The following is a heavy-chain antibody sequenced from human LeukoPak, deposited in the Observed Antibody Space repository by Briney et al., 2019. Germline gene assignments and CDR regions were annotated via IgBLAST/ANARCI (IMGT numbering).Heavy chain of an antibody. Sequence: PGGSLRLSCAASGFTFSSYAMSWVRQAPGKGLEWVSAISGSGGSTYYADSVKGRFTISRDNSKNTLYLQMNSLRAEDTAVYYCAKDRGSSSFYYYYGMDVWGQGTTVTVSS. D-gene: IGHD6-6*01. CDR2: ISGSGGST. CDR3: AKDRGSSSFYYYYGMDV. CDR1: GFTFSSYA. J-gene: IGHJ6*02. V-gene: IGHV3-23*01.